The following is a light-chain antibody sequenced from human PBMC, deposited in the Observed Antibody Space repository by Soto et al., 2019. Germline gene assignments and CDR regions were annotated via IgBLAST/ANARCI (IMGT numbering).Light chain of an antibody. Sequence: EIVMTQSPVTLSVSPGDRATLSCRASQSVNSNLAWYQQKPGQTPKLLIYVASTRATGIPARFRGSGSETEFTLTISSLQSEDFAVYYCQQYNVWPLTFGGGTKVEFK. J-gene: IGKJ4*01. V-gene: IGKV3-15*01. CDR2: VAS. CDR1: QSVNSN. CDR3: QQYNVWPLT.